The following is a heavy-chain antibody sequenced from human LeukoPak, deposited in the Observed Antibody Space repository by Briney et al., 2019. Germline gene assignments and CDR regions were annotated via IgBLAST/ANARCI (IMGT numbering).Heavy chain of an antibody. V-gene: IGHV3-53*01. CDR2: IYSGGST. CDR3: ARFPQVAGPYY. CDR1: GFTFSNAW. J-gene: IGHJ4*02. Sequence: GGSLRLSCAASGFTFSNAWMNWVRQAPGKGLEWVSVIYSGGSTYYADSVKGRFTISRDNSKNTLYLQMNSLRAEDTAVYYCARFPQVAGPYYWGQGTLVTVSS. D-gene: IGHD6-19*01.